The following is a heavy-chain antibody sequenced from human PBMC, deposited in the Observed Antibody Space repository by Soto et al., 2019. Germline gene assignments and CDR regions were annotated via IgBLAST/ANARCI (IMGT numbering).Heavy chain of an antibody. J-gene: IGHJ5*02. V-gene: IGHV4-39*01. CDR2: IYYSGST. Sequence: SETLSLTCTVSGGSISSSSYYWGWIRQPPGKGLEWIGSIYYSGSTYYNPSLKSRVTISVDTSKNQFSLKLSSVTAADTAVYYCARGSEKLLERITMVRGVINWFDPWGQGTLVTVSS. D-gene: IGHD3-10*01. CDR3: ARGSEKLLERITMVRGVINWFDP. CDR1: GGSISSSSYY.